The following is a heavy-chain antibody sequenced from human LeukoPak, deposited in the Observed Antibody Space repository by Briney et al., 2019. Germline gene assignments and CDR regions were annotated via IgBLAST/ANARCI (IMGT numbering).Heavy chain of an antibody. D-gene: IGHD4-23*01. J-gene: IGHJ4*02. V-gene: IGHV3-7*01. CDR3: ARDAGYGGNSDY. CDR1: GFTFNMYW. Sequence: GGSLRLSCAASGFTFNMYWMTWVRQAPGKGLESVAYIIKDGSDKYYVDSVKGRFTVSRDNAKNSLYLQMNSLRAEDTAVYYCARDAGYGGNSDYWGQGTLVTVSS. CDR2: IIKDGSDK.